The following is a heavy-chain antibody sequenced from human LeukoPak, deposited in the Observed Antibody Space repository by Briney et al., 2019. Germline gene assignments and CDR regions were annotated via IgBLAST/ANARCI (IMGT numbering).Heavy chain of an antibody. V-gene: IGHV1-8*01. CDR3: ARGFTSSSWYRYYYYGMDV. CDR2: MNPNSGNT. CDR1: GYTFTRYD. D-gene: IGHD6-13*01. J-gene: IGHJ6*02. Sequence: GASVKVSCKASGYTFTRYDINWVRQATGQGLEWMGWMNPNSGNTGYAQKFQGRVTMTRNTSISTAYMELSSLRSEDTAVYYCARGFTSSSWYRYYYYGMDVWGQGTTVTVSS.